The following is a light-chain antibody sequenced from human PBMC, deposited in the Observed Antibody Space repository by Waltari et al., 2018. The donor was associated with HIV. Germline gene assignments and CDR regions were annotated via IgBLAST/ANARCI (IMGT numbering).Light chain of an antibody. CDR3: QQYRSTPRT. CDR2: DAS. CDR1: QSLSSTY. J-gene: IGKJ4*01. V-gene: IGKV3-20*01. Sequence: EIVLTQSPGALSLSPGERATLSCRASQSLSSTYLAWYLQKPGQPPRLLMYDASTRATGIPDRFSGSGSGTDFTLTISRLEPEDFAVYYCQQYRSTPRTFGGGTRVQIK.